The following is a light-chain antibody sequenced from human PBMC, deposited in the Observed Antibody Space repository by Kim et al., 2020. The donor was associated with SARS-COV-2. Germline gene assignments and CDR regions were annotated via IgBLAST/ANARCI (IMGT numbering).Light chain of an antibody. V-gene: IGLV1-40*01. CDR3: QSYDTTLDISV. J-gene: IGLJ3*02. Sequence: QRVTSSCTGSGSNIGAGYDVHWYQQFPGTAPRLLIYDNTNRPSGVPDRFSGSKSGTSASLDISGLQAEDEADYFCQSYDTTLDISVFGGGTQLTVL. CDR1: GSNIGAGYD. CDR2: DNT.